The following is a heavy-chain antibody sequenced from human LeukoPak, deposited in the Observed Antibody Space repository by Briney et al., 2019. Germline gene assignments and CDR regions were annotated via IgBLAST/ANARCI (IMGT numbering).Heavy chain of an antibody. CDR2: ISGSGGST. D-gene: IGHD6-13*01. J-gene: IGHJ5*02. CDR1: GFTFSSYL. CDR3: AKDPIKSSSRGWCDP. V-gene: IGHV3-23*01. Sequence: GGSLRVSCAASGFTFSSYLMHWVRQAPGKGLEWVSAISGSGGSTYYADSVKGRFTISRDNFKNTLYLQMNSLRAEDTAVYYCAKDPIKSSSRGWCDPWGQGTLVTVSS.